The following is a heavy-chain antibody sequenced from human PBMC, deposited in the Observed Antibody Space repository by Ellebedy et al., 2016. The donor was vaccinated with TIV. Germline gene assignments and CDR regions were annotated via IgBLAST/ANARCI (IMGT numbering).Heavy chain of an antibody. Sequence: SETLSLXXAISGDSVSSNSAAWNWIRQSPSRGLEWLGRTYYRSKWYNDYAVSVKSRITINPDTSKNQFSLKLSSVTAADTAVYYCARVNGITGTTFDPWGQGTLVTVSS. CDR2: TYYRSKWYN. J-gene: IGHJ5*02. D-gene: IGHD1-7*01. CDR3: ARVNGITGTTFDP. V-gene: IGHV6-1*01. CDR1: GDSVSSNSAA.